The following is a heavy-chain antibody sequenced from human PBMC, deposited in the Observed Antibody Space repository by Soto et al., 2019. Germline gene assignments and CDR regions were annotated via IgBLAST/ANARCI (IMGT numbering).Heavy chain of an antibody. J-gene: IGHJ4*02. V-gene: IGHV1-18*01. CDR3: ARVNCSGGSCYFYAQYYFDY. CDR1: GYTFTSYG. D-gene: IGHD2-15*01. Sequence: QVQLVQSGAEVKKPGASVKVSCKASGYTFTSYGISWGRQAPGQGLEWMGWISAYNGNTNYAQKRQGRVTITTDTSTSKAYMELRSLRADDTAVYYCARVNCSGGSCYFYAQYYFDYWGQGTLVTVSS. CDR2: ISAYNGNT.